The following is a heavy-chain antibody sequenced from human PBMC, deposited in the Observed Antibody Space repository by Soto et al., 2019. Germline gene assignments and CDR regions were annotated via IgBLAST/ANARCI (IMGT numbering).Heavy chain of an antibody. D-gene: IGHD2-2*02. V-gene: IGHV1-24*01. CDR2: FDPEDGET. J-gene: IGHJ5*02. CDR3: ATVVPAAITWFDP. Sequence: ASVKVSCKVSGYTLTELSMHWVRQAPGKGLEWMGGFDPEDGETIYAQKFQGRVTMTEDTSTDTAYMELSSLRSEDSAVYYCATVVPAAITWFDPWGQGTLVTVSS. CDR1: GYTLTELS.